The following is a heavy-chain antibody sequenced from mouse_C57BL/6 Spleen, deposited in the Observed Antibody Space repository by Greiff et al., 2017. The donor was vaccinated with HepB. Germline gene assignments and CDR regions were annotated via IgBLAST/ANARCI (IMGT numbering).Heavy chain of an antibody. CDR3: ARDEDGYPFDY. V-gene: IGHV5-4*01. J-gene: IGHJ2*01. CDR1: GFTFSSYA. Sequence: EVKLVESGVGLVKPGGSLKLSCAASGFTFSSYAMSWVRQTPEKRLEWVATISDGGSYTYYPDNVKGRFTISRDNAKNNLYLQMSHLKSEDTAMYYCARDEDGYPFDYWGQGTTLTVSS. CDR2: ISDGGSYT. D-gene: IGHD2-3*01.